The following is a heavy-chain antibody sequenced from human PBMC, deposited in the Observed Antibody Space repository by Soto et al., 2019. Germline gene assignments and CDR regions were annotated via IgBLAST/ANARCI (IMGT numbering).Heavy chain of an antibody. J-gene: IGHJ4*02. Sequence: GGSLRLSCVASGFIFNSSWMSCVRQAPGKGLEWVGNIKQDGTYKYYVDSVKGRFTISRDNAQNSLYLQMDSLRAEDTAVYYCARQPPSNHDSNNYYGYWVQGTLVTVSS. CDR3: ARQPPSNHDSNNYYGY. CDR2: IKQDGTYK. V-gene: IGHV3-7*05. D-gene: IGHD3-22*01. CDR1: GFIFNSSW.